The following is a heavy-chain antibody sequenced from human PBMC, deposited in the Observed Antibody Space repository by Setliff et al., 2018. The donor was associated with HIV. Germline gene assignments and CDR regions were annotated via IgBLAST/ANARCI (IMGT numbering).Heavy chain of an antibody. D-gene: IGHD6-13*01. CDR2: MNPDTGST. V-gene: IGHV1-8*01. CDR3: ARDFSGQQLVGGWFDP. CDR1: GYTFTSFD. Sequence: ASVKVSCKASGYTFTSFDINWVRQATGQGLEWMGWMNPDTGSTGYAQKFRGRVTMTRNTSTSTAYMELSSLNSDDTAVYYCARDFSGQQLVGGWFDPWGQGTLVTVS. J-gene: IGHJ5*02.